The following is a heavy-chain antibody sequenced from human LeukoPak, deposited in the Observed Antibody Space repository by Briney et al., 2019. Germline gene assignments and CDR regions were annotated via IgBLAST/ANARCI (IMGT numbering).Heavy chain of an antibody. D-gene: IGHD3-22*01. CDR3: ARGSYNELYYYDSSGYYQDAFDI. V-gene: IGHV4-38-2*02. J-gene: IGHJ3*02. Sequence: SETLSLTCTVSGYSISSGYYWGWIRQPPGKGLEWIGSIYHSGSTYYNPSLKSRVTISVDTSKNQFSLKLSSVTAADTAVYYCARGSYNELYYYDSSGYYQDAFDIWGQGTMVTVSS. CDR1: GYSISSGYY. CDR2: IYHSGST.